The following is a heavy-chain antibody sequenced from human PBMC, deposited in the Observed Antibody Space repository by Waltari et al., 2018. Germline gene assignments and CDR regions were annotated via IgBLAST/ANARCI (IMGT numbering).Heavy chain of an antibody. V-gene: IGHV3-33*01. CDR2: IGYDGSNK. Sequence: QVQLVESGGGVVQPGRSLSLSCAASGFTFSSYGMHWVRQAPGKGLEWVAVIGYDGSNKYYADSVKGRFTISRDNSKNTLYLQMNSLRAEDTAVYYCAGGSYFSAEYFQHWGQGTLVTVSS. CDR3: AGGSYFSAEYFQH. D-gene: IGHD1-26*01. CDR1: GFTFSSYG. J-gene: IGHJ1*01.